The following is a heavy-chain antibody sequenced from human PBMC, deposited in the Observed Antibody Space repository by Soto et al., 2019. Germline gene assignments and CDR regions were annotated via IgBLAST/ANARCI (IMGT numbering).Heavy chain of an antibody. Sequence: SETLSLTCTVSGGSISSGGYSWSWIRQPPGKGLEWIGYIYHSGSTYYNPSLKSRVTISVDRSKNQFSLKLSSVTAADTAVYYCARGYYYGSGSYYVDYWGQGTLVTVSS. D-gene: IGHD3-10*01. V-gene: IGHV4-30-2*01. CDR1: GGSISSGGYS. J-gene: IGHJ4*02. CDR3: ARGYYYGSGSYYVDY. CDR2: IYHSGST.